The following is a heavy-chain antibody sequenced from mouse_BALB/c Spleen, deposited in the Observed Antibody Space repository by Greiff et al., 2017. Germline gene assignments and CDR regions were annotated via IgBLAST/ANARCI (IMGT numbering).Heavy chain of an antibody. Sequence: EVKLQESGPGLVKPSQSLSLTCSVTGYSITSGYYWNWIRQFPGNKLEWMGYISYDGSNNYNPSLKNRISITRDTSKNQFFLKLNSVTTEDTATYYSARGASMITTRGDYYAMDYWGQGTSVTVSS. CDR2: ISYDGSN. V-gene: IGHV3-6*02. D-gene: IGHD2-4*01. CDR1: GYSITSGYY. J-gene: IGHJ4*01. CDR3: ARGASMITTRGDYYAMDY.